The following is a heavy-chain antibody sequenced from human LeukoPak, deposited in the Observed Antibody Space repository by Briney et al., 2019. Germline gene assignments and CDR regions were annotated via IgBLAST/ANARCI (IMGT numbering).Heavy chain of an antibody. CDR2: IWYDGSNK. V-gene: IGHV3-33*01. Sequence: PGRSLRLSCAASGFTFSSYGMHWVRQAPGKGLEWVAVIWYDGSNKYYADSVKGRFTISRDNSKNTLYLQMNSLRAEDAAEYYCARDYRQTAMVNYYGMDVWGQGTTVTVSS. J-gene: IGHJ6*02. CDR1: GFTFSSYG. CDR3: ARDYRQTAMVNYYGMDV. D-gene: IGHD5-18*01.